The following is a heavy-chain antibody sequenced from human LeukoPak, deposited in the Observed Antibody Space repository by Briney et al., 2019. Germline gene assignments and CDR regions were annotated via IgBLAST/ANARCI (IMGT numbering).Heavy chain of an antibody. CDR3: VRHDGRGGATMGALDS. Sequence: PSETLSLTCTVSAGSISSSSHHWGWIRQSPGKGLEWVGSIYYGRTTYYNPSLNSRVTISVVTSKNQFSLQLNSVTAADTAVYYCVRHDGRGGATMGALDSWGQGSLVTVSS. V-gene: IGHV4-39*01. CDR2: IYYGRTT. CDR1: AGSISSSSHH. J-gene: IGHJ4*02. D-gene: IGHD5-12*01.